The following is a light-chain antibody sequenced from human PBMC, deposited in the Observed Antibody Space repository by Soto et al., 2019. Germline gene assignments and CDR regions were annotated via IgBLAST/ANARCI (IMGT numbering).Light chain of an antibody. J-gene: IGLJ1*01. Sequence: QSALTQPASVSGSPGQSIAISGPGTSMDVGGYNYVSWYQQHPGKAPVLMIYDVSIRPSGVTNRFSGSKSGNTASLTISGLQAEDEADYYCSSYTSTRTYVFGTGTKVTVL. CDR2: DVS. CDR1: SMDVGGYNY. CDR3: SSYTSTRTYV. V-gene: IGLV2-14*01.